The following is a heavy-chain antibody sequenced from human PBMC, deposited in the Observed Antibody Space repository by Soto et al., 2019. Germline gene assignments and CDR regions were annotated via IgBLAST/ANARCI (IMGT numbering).Heavy chain of an antibody. J-gene: IGHJ5*01. CDR3: ARDKSTREGYNQVDS. CDR1: GYSIISSKW. V-gene: IGHV4-4*02. D-gene: IGHD5-12*01. CDR2: IYHSGAT. Sequence: SETLSRTCIVSGYSIISSKWWSCVRQSPGRGLEWIGDIYHSGATNYNPSLKSRLTMSVDKSKNEFSMKLVSVTAADTAIYFCARDKSTREGYNQVDSWGPVTRVTVAS.